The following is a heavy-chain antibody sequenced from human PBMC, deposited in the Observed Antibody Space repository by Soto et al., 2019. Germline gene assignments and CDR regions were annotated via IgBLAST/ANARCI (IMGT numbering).Heavy chain of an antibody. V-gene: IGHV4-31*03. CDR3: ASLRITIFGVVKGWFDP. D-gene: IGHD3-3*01. Sequence: QVQLQESGPGLVKPSQTLSLTCTVSGGSISSGGYYWSWIRQHPGKGLEWIGYIYYSGSTYYNPCLKSRVTISVGTSKNQFSLKLSSVTAADTAVYYCASLRITIFGVVKGWFDPWGQGTLVTVSS. J-gene: IGHJ5*02. CDR1: GGSISSGGYY. CDR2: IYYSGST.